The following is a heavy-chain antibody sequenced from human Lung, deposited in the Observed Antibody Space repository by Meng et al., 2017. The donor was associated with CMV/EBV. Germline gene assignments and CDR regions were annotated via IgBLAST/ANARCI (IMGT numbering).Heavy chain of an antibody. J-gene: IGHJ6*04. Sequence: GGSLRLFCAASGFTFDDYAMHWVRQAPGKGLEWVSLISWDGGSTSYADSVKARFTMSRDNSKSTLYLQMNGLRAEDTALYHCAKYYYGLDVWVKGTTVTVSS. V-gene: IGHV3-43D*03. CDR2: ISWDGGST. CDR1: GFTFDDYA. CDR3: AKYYYGLDV.